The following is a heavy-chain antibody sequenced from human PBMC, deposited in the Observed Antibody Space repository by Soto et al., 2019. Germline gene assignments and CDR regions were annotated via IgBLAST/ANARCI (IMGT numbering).Heavy chain of an antibody. J-gene: IGHJ4*02. CDR3: ARGYCSSTSCQYYFDF. D-gene: IGHD2-2*01. Sequence: AASVKVSCKASGYTFTGYAIHWVRQAPGQRHEWMGWINGGNGDTKYSQKFQGRVTITRDTSASTAYMELTSLGSEDTAVYHCARGYCSSTSCQYYFDFWGQGTLVTVSS. CDR1: GYTFTGYA. V-gene: IGHV1-3*01. CDR2: INGGNGDT.